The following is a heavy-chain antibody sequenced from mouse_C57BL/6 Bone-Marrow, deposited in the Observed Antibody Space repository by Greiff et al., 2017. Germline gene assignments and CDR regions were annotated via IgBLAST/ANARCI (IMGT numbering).Heavy chain of an antibody. D-gene: IGHD1-2*01. CDR3: ARSGVLRRWYFDV. V-gene: IGHV1-53*01. CDR1: GYTFTSYW. CDR2: INPSNGGT. J-gene: IGHJ1*03. Sequence: QVQLQQPGTELVKPGASVKLSCKASGYTFTSYWMHWVKQRPGQGLEWIGNINPSNGGTNYNEKFKSKATLTVDKSSSTAYMQLSSLTSEDYAVYYCARSGVLRRWYFDVWGTGTTVTVSS.